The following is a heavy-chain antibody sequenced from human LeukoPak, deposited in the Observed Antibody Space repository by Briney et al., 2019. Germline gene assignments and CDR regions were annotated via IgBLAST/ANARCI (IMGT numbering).Heavy chain of an antibody. CDR1: GGSISSSSYY. V-gene: IGHV4-61*05. Sequence: SETLSLTCTVSGGSISSSSYYWGWIRQPPGKGLEWIGYIYYSGSTNYNPSLKSRVTISVDTSKNQFSLKLSSVTAADTAVYYCARRPPDSLYYYYYGMDVWGQGTTVTVSS. D-gene: IGHD1-14*01. CDR3: ARRPPDSLYYYYYGMDV. J-gene: IGHJ6*02. CDR2: IYYSGST.